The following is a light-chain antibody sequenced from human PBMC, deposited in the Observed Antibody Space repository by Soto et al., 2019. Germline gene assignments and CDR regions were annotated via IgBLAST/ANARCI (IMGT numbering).Light chain of an antibody. Sequence: QSVLTQPASVSGSPGQSITISCSGTSSVVGCYYYVSWYQQHPGKASKLMIYGVSNRPSGVSDRFSGAKSGNAASLTISGLQADDEADYYCSSYTSSTAYVFGTGTKVTVL. CDR2: GVS. V-gene: IGLV2-14*01. CDR1: SSVVGCYYY. J-gene: IGLJ1*01. CDR3: SSYTSSTAYV.